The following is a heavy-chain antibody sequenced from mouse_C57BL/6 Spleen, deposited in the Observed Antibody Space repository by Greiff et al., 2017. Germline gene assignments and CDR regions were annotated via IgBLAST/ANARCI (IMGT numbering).Heavy chain of an antibody. CDR3: ATVVERGYFDV. CDR2: ISNGGGST. Sequence: EVQLVESGGGLVQPGGSLKLSCAASGFTFSDYYMYWVRQTPEKRLEWVAYISNGGGSTYYPDTVKGRFTISRDNAKNTLYLQMSRLKSEDTAMYYCATVVERGYFDVWGTGTTVTVSS. D-gene: IGHD1-1*01. J-gene: IGHJ1*03. V-gene: IGHV5-12*01. CDR1: GFTFSDYY.